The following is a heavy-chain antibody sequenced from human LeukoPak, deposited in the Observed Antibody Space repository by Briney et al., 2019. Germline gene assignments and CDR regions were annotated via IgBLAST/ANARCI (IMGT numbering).Heavy chain of an antibody. Sequence: PGGSLRLSCAASGFTFSSYEMNWVRQAPGKGLEWVSYISSSGSTIYYADSVKGRFTISRDNAKNPLYLQMNSLRAEDTAVYYCARAAGGVIGSSFDYWGQGTLVTVSS. J-gene: IGHJ4*02. V-gene: IGHV3-48*03. D-gene: IGHD3-16*02. CDR2: ISSSGSTI. CDR1: GFTFSSYE. CDR3: ARAAGGVIGSSFDY.